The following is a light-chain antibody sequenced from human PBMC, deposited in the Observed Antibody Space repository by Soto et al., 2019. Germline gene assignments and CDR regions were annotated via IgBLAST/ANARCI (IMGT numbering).Light chain of an antibody. CDR1: SSNIGAGYD. CDR3: QSYDSSLSGYVV. V-gene: IGLV1-40*01. CDR2: GNI. J-gene: IGLJ2*01. Sequence: QSVLTQPPSVSGAPGPRVTISCTGSSSNIGAGYDVHWYQQLPGTAPKLLIYGNINRPSGVPDRFSGSKSDTSASLAITGLQAEDEADYCCQSYDSSLSGYVVFGGGTNLTVI.